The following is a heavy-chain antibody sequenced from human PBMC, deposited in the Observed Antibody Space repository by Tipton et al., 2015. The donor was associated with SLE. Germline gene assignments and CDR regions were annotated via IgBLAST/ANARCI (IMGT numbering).Heavy chain of an antibody. CDR1: GGSISSYY. D-gene: IGHD6-6*01. CDR3: ARSSIAASFDY. Sequence: TLSLTCTVSGGSISSYYWSWIRQPPGKGLEWIGYIYYSGSTNYNPSLKSRVTISVDTSKNHFSLKLSSVTAADTAVYYCARSSIAASFDYWGQGTLVTVSS. V-gene: IGHV4-59*08. J-gene: IGHJ4*02. CDR2: IYYSGST.